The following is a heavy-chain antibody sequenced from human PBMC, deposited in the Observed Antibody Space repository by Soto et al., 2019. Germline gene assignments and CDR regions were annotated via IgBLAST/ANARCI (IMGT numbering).Heavy chain of an antibody. CDR1: GFTFSSYW. CDR3: VTTGRLQNAFDI. Sequence: PGGSLRLSCAASGFTFSSYWMHWVRQAPGKGLVWVSRINSDGSTTNYADSVKGRFTISRDNAKNALYMQMNNLRVEDTAVYYCVTTGRLQNAFDIWGQGTVVTVSS. CDR2: INSDGSTT. J-gene: IGHJ3*02. D-gene: IGHD4-4*01. V-gene: IGHV3-74*01.